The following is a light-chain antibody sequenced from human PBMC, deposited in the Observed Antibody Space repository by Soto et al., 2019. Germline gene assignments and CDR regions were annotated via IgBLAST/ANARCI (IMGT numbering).Light chain of an antibody. J-gene: IGKJ4*01. V-gene: IGKV3-20*01. CDR1: QSVSSSY. CDR2: GAS. CDR3: QQYGSSPFT. Sequence: EIVLTQSPGTLSLSPGERATLSCRASQSVSSSYLAWYQQKPAQAPRLLIYGASSRATGIPDRFSGSGSGTDFTLTISRLEPEDFAVYYCQQYGSSPFTFGGGTKV.